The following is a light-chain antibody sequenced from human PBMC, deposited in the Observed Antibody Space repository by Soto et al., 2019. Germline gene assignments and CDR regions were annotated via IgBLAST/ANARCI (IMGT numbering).Light chain of an antibody. J-gene: IGKJ1*01. CDR3: QQYNNWPRT. Sequence: EIVMPQSPATLSVSPGERATLSCRASQSVSSNLAWYQQKPGQAPRLLIYGASTRATGIPARFSGSGSGTEFTLTISSLQSEDFAVYSCQQYNNWPRTFGQGTKVDI. CDR1: QSVSSN. CDR2: GAS. V-gene: IGKV3-15*01.